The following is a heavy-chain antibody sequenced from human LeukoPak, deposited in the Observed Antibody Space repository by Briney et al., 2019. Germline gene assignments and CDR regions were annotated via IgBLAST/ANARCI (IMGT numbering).Heavy chain of an antibody. D-gene: IGHD2/OR15-2a*01. J-gene: IGHJ6*04. Sequence: SETLSLTCTVSGGSISGSSYYWGWIRQPPGKGLEWIGSIYYSGSTYYNPSLKSRVTISVDTSENQFSLKLSSVTAADTAVYYCARRNRPHRMDVWGKGTTVTVSS. CDR1: GGSISGSSYY. CDR3: ARRNRPHRMDV. V-gene: IGHV4-39*01. CDR2: IYYSGST.